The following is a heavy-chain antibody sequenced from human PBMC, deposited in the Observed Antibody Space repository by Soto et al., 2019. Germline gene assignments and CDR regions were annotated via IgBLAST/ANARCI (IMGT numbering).Heavy chain of an antibody. CDR3: ASYFTVRVDFFDY. CDR1: NCSLSSTY. D-gene: IGHD3-10*01. V-gene: IGHV4-59*01. Sequence: SETLSLTCTVSNCSLSSTYWRWIRQSPGKGLEWIGNIYYSGSTNYNPSLKSRVTMSVDTSKNQFNLKLSSVTAADTGVNFCASYFTVRVDFFDYWGQGTPVTVSS. J-gene: IGHJ4*02. CDR2: IYYSGST.